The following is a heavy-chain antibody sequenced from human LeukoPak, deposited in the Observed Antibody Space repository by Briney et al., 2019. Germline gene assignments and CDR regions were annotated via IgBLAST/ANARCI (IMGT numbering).Heavy chain of an antibody. V-gene: IGHV4-34*01. Sequence: SETLSLTCAVHGGSFSGYYWSWTRQPPGKGLEWIGEINHSGSTNYNPSLKSRVTISVDTSKNQFSLKLSSVTAADTAVYYCARAEREDSIAVANPYFDYWGQGTLVTVSS. D-gene: IGHD6-19*01. CDR2: INHSGST. J-gene: IGHJ4*02. CDR3: ARAEREDSIAVANPYFDY. CDR1: GGSFSGYY.